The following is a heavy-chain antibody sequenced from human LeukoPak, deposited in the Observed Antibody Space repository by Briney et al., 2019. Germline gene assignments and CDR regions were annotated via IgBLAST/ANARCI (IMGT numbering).Heavy chain of an antibody. J-gene: IGHJ4*02. Sequence: SGGSLRLSCAASGFTFDDYGMSWVRQAPGKGLEWVSGINWNGGSTGYADSVKGRFTISRDNAKNSLYLQVNSLRTEDTALYYCAKDMGPLGTIWLDYWGQGTLVTVSS. V-gene: IGHV3-20*04. CDR2: INWNGGST. CDR3: AKDMGPLGTIWLDY. CDR1: GFTFDDYG. D-gene: IGHD3-16*01.